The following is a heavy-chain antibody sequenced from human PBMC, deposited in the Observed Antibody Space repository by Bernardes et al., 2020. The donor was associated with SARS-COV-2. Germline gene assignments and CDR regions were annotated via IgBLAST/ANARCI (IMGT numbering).Heavy chain of an antibody. CDR2: IYYSGST. J-gene: IGHJ6*02. D-gene: IGHD2-21*02. Sequence: SETLSLTCTVSGGAIDHYYWSWIRQPPGKGLEWSGYIYYSGSTNYNPSLKSRVTMSVDTFKNQFYLELSSVTAADTAGYYCARDQWRPDCYFGLDVWGQGTKVTVS. CDR3: ARDQWRPDCYFGLDV. V-gene: IGHV4-59*01. CDR1: GGAIDHYY.